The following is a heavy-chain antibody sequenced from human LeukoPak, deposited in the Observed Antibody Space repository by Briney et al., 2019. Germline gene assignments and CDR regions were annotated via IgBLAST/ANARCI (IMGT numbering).Heavy chain of an antibody. J-gene: IGHJ3*02. CDR1: GFTFSSYW. V-gene: IGHV3-7*01. CDR2: IKQDGSEK. Sequence: GGSLRLSCAASGFTFSSYWMSWVRQAPGKGLEWVANIKQDGSEKYYVDSVKGRFTISRDNAKNSLYLQMNSLRAEDTAVYYCARDRSLDGYSSSWTLFDAFDIWGQGTMVTVSS. CDR3: ARDRSLDGYSSSWTLFDAFDI. D-gene: IGHD6-13*01.